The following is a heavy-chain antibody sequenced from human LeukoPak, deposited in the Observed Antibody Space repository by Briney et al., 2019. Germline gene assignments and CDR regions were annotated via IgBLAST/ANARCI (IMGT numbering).Heavy chain of an antibody. CDR2: IIPILNQA. CDR3: VRRGYDYDWFDP. D-gene: IGHD5-12*01. Sequence: ASVKVSCKAPGGTLSDYSISWVRQAPGQGLEWMGRIIPILNQANYAQKFQGRVTFTADKSTISAYMDLSSLRSEDTAVYYCVRRGYDYDWFDPWGQGTLVSVSS. J-gene: IGHJ5*02. CDR1: GGTLSDYS. V-gene: IGHV1-69*02.